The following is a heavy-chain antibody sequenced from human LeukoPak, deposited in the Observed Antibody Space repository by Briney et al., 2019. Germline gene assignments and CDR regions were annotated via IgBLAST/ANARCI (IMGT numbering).Heavy chain of an antibody. CDR2: IYQTGST. CDR3: ARHPPWAVPVDGTDAYFDY. Sequence: SETLSLTCTVSDGSIRDYYWSWIRQPPGKGLEWIGHIYQTGSTNYNPSLDSRVTISIDTSQNQFSLSLRSVTAADTAVYYCARHPPWAVPVDGTDAYFDYWGQGILVTASS. CDR1: DGSIRDYY. J-gene: IGHJ4*02. D-gene: IGHD6-19*01. V-gene: IGHV4-59*08.